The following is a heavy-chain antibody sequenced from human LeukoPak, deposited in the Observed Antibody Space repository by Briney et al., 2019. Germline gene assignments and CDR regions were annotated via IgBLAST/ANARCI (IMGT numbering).Heavy chain of an antibody. CDR1: GGSISRYY. V-gene: IGHV4-59*08. CDR2: IYDSGTT. CDR3: ASRRSGWYCFDY. J-gene: IGHJ4*02. Sequence: PSETLALICTVSGGSISRYYWRWIRQPPGKGLEWIGYIYDSGTTNCNPSLKSRVTISVDTSKNQFSLTLSSVTAADTAVYYCASRRSGWYCFDYWGQGTLVTVSS. D-gene: IGHD6-19*01.